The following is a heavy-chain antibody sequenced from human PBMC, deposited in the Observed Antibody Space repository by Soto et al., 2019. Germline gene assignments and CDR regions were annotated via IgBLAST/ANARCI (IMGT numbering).Heavy chain of an antibody. V-gene: IGHV3-23*01. Sequence: PGGSLRLSCATSGFTFSSYAMVWVRQAAEKGLEWVASISNNGDTAYYADSVKGRFTISRGNSENTLYLQMNGLRADDTTLYFWXXSRVFXGAIVTLLDSXGQGTQVTVSS. J-gene: IGHJ4*02. CDR2: ISNNGDTA. CDR1: GFTFSSYA. D-gene: IGHD3-16*02. CDR3: XXSRVFXGAIVTLLDS.